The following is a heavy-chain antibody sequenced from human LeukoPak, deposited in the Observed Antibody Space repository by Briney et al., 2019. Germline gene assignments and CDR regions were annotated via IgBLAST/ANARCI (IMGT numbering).Heavy chain of an antibody. CDR2: IYHSGST. V-gene: IGHV4-38-2*02. CDR3: ARLDAMVRGVINFEMNWFDP. J-gene: IGHJ5*02. Sequence: SETLSLTCTASGYSISSGYYWGWIRQPPGKGLEWIGSIYHSGSTYYNPSLKSRVTISVDTSKNQFSLKLSSVTAADTAVYYCARLDAMVRGVINFEMNWFDPWGQGTLVTVSS. CDR1: GYSISSGYY. D-gene: IGHD3-10*01.